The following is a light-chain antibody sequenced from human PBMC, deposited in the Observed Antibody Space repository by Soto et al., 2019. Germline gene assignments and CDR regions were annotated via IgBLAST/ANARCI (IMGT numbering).Light chain of an antibody. CDR2: GAS. CDR1: QSVSSH. J-gene: IGKJ1*01. CDR3: QQYDNRPGT. Sequence: EIVMTQSPATLSVSPGERATLSCRASQSVSSHLAWYQHKPGQPPRLLLYGASIRLSGIPARFSGSGSGTEFTLTINSLQSEDFAIYYCQQYDNRPGTFGQGTKVEIK. V-gene: IGKV3-15*01.